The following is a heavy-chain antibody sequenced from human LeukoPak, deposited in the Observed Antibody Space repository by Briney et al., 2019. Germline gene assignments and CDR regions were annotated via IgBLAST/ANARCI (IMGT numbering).Heavy chain of an antibody. CDR2: VYCGGST. V-gene: IGHV3-53*01. Sequence: PGGSLRLSCTVSGVTVSSNYMSWVRQAPGKGLEWGSVVYCGGSTYYADSVKGRFTISRDNSKNALYLQMNRLRAEDTAVYYCARGYDYGDYIDYWGQGTLVTVSS. D-gene: IGHD4-17*01. J-gene: IGHJ4*02. CDR1: GVTVSSNY. CDR3: ARGYDYGDYIDY.